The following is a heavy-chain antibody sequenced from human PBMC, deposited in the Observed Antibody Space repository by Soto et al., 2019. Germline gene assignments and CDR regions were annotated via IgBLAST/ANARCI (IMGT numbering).Heavy chain of an antibody. CDR1: GGSISSSSYY. CDR2: IYYSGST. D-gene: IGHD3-9*01. J-gene: IGHJ6*02. CDR3: ATRTGSILTGYGMDV. V-gene: IGHV4-39*01. Sequence: SETLSLTCTVTGGSISSSSYYWGWIRQPPGKGLEWIGSIYYSGSTYYNPSLKSRVTISVDTSKNQFSLKLSSVTAADTAVYYCATRTGSILTGYGMDVWGQGTTVTVSS.